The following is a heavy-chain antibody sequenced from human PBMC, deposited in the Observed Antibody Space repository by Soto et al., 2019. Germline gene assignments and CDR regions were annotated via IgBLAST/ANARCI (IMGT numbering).Heavy chain of an antibody. CDR1: GFPFTSYG. J-gene: IGHJ4*02. D-gene: IGHD5-12*01. V-gene: IGHV3-30*03. CDR3: AAGYSFGDY. CDR2: ITDDGSNK. Sequence: QVQLVESGGGVVHPGRSLRLSCAASGFPFTSYGMQWIRQAPGKGLEGVALITDDGSNKYYADSAKGRFTISRDNSKKMLFLQMSSLRADYTAMYDCAAGYSFGDYWGQGNLVTVSS.